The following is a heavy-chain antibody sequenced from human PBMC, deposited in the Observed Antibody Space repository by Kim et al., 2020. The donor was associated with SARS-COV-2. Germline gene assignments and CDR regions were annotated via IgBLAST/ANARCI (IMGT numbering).Heavy chain of an antibody. D-gene: IGHD2-2*01. CDR2: IYYSGST. V-gene: IGHV4-39*01. J-gene: IGHJ6*03. CDR3: ASHSLRNIVVVPARPMDV. Sequence: SETLSLTCTVSGGSISSSSYYWGWIRQPPGKGLEWIGSIYYSGSTYYNPSLKSRVTISVDTSKNQFSLKLSSVTAADTAVYYCASHSLRNIVVVPARPMDVWGKGTTVTVSS. CDR1: GGSISSSSYY.